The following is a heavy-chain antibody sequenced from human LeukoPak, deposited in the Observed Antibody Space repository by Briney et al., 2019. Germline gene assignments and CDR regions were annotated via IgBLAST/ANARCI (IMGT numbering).Heavy chain of an antibody. CDR3: ARVGHWKDVPDAFDI. Sequence: GSVKVSCKASGYTFTSYYMHWVRQAPGQGLEWMGWINPNSGGTNYAQEFQGRVNMTRDKSISTPYMALNRQRADDTAVYYCARVGHWKDVPDAFDIWGQGTMVTVSS. CDR2: INPNSGGT. CDR1: GYTFTSYY. D-gene: IGHD1-1*01. J-gene: IGHJ3*02. V-gene: IGHV1-2*02.